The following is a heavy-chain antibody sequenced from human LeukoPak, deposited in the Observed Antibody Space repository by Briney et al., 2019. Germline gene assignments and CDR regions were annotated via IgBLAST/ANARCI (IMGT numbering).Heavy chain of an antibody. Sequence: ASETLSLTCAVYGGSFSGYYWSWIRQLPGKGLEWIGEINHSGSTNYNPSVKSRVTISVDTSKNQFSLKLSSVTAADTAVYYCARGFMGSYYYYGMDVWGQGTTVTVSS. J-gene: IGHJ6*02. D-gene: IGHD1-26*01. CDR2: INHSGST. CDR1: GGSFSGYY. CDR3: ARGFMGSYYYYGMDV. V-gene: IGHV4-34*01.